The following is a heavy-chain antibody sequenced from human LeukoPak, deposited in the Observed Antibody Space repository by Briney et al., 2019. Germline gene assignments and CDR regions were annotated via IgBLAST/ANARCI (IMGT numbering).Heavy chain of an antibody. CDR3: ARVYYDSSGYNFDY. J-gene: IGHJ4*02. CDR2: IYYSGST. Sequence: SETLSLTCTVSGGSVSSGTYYWSWIRQPPGKGLEWIGYIYYSGSTNYNPSLKSRVTLSADTSKNQFSLKLSSVTAADTAVYYCARVYYDSSGYNFDYWGQGPLVTVSS. D-gene: IGHD3-22*01. V-gene: IGHV4-61*01. CDR1: GGSVSSGTYY.